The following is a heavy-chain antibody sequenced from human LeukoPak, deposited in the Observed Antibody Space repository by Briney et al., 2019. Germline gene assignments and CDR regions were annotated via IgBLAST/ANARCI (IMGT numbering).Heavy chain of an antibody. J-gene: IGHJ4*02. Sequence: PGSSLRLSCAASGFTFRSYGMHWVRHAPGKGLEWVAVISYDGSNKYYADSVKGRFTISRDNSKKTLYLQMNSLRAEDTAVYYCAKARWSAALYYFDFWGQGTLVTVSS. D-gene: IGHD6-13*01. V-gene: IGHV3-30*18. CDR2: ISYDGSNK. CDR1: GFTFRSYG. CDR3: AKARWSAALYYFDF.